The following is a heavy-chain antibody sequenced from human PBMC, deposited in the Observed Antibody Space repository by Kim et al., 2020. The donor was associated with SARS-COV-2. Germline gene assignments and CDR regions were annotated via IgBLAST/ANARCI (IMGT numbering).Heavy chain of an antibody. D-gene: IGHD3-22*01. V-gene: IGHV3-11*01. CDR1: GFTFSDYY. Sequence: GGSLRLSCAASGFTFSDYYMSWIRQAPGKGLEWVSYISSSGSTIYYADSVKGRFTISRDNAKNSLYLQMNSLRAEDTAVYYCARDQELGSGYYYVHYYYGMDVWGQGTTVTVSS. CDR2: ISSSGSTI. CDR3: ARDQELGSGYYYVHYYYGMDV. J-gene: IGHJ6*02.